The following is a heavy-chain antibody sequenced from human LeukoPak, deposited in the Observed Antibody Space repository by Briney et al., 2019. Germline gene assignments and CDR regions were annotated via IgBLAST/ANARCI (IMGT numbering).Heavy chain of an antibody. CDR2: INPSGGGT. CDR1: GYTFTSYY. Sequence: ASVKVSCKASGYTFTSYYMHWVRQAPGQGLEWMGIINPSGGGTSYAQKFQGRVTMTRDTSTSTVYMELSSLRSEDTAVYYCARGGIVVVRVGAFDIWGQGTMVTVSS. CDR3: ARGGIVVVRVGAFDI. V-gene: IGHV1-46*01. J-gene: IGHJ3*02. D-gene: IGHD3-22*01.